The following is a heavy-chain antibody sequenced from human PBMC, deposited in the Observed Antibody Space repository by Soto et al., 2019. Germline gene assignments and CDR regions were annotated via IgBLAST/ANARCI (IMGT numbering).Heavy chain of an antibody. J-gene: IGHJ4*02. Sequence: SETLSLTCAVYGGSFSGYYWSWIRQPPGKGLEWIGEINHSGSTNYNPSLKSRVTISVDTSKNQFSLKMSSVTAADTAVYYFARMERPTYYYDSSGYYYFDYWGQGALVTVSS. CDR3: ARMERPTYYYDSSGYYYFDY. CDR2: INHSGST. D-gene: IGHD3-22*01. CDR1: GGSFSGYY. V-gene: IGHV4-34*01.